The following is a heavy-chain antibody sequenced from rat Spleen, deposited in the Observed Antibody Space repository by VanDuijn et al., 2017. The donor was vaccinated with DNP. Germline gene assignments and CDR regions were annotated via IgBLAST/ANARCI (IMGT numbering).Heavy chain of an antibody. J-gene: IGHJ4*01. CDR2: IKSDGSRT. CDR3: TKIAAGAMDA. CDR1: GFTFSDYN. Sequence: EVQLVESGGGLVQPGRSLKLSCAASGFTFSDYNMAWVRQAPGRGLEWIASIKSDGSRTYYADSVKGRFTISRDNAKSTLYLQMNSLRSEDTATYFCTKIAAGAMDAWGQGTSVTVSS. D-gene: IGHD1-2*01. V-gene: IGHV5-22*01.